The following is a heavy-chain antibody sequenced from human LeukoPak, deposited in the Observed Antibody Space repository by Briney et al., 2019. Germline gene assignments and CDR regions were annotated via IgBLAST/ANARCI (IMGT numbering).Heavy chain of an antibody. D-gene: IGHD3-22*01. V-gene: IGHV1-2*02. CDR3: ERFITMIAGWYDAFDI. CDR1: GYTFTSYG. J-gene: IGHJ3*02. Sequence: ASVKVSRKASGYTFTSYGISWVRQAPGQGLEWMGWINPNSGGTNYAQKFQGRVTMTRDTSISTAYMELSRLRSDDTAVYYCERFITMIAGWYDAFDIWGQGTMVTVSS. CDR2: INPNSGGT.